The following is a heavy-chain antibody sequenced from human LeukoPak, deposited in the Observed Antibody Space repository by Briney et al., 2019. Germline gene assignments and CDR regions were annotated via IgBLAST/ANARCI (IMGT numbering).Heavy chain of an antibody. CDR3: ARGVGSTEDY. D-gene: IGHD3-10*01. V-gene: IGHV4-34*01. CDR1: GGSFSGDY. J-gene: IGHJ4*02. CDR2: INRSGST. Sequence: SETLSLTCAVYGGSFSGDYWSWVRQPPGKGLEWIAEINRSGSTNYNPSLKSRVTISMDTSKKQFSLRLSSVTAADTALYYCARGVGSTEDYWGQGTLATVSS.